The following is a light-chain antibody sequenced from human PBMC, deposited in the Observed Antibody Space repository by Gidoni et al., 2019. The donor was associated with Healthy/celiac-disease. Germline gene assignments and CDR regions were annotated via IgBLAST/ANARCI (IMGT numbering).Light chain of an antibody. J-gene: IGKJ4*01. V-gene: IGKV3-20*01. CDR1: QSVSSSY. CDR3: EQYGSSPLT. CDR2: GAS. Sequence: IAFTQSPGTLSLSPGEGATLSCRASQSVSSSYLAWYQQKPAQAPRLLMYGASSRATGIPDRFSGSGSGTDFTLTISRLEPEGFAGYYCEQYGSSPLTFGGGTNVE.